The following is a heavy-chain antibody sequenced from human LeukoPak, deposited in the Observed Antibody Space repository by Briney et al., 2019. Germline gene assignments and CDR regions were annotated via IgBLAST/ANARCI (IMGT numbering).Heavy chain of an antibody. CDR1: GGSFSGYY. CDR2: INHSGST. J-gene: IGHJ5*02. Sequence: SETLSLTCAVYGGSFSGYYWSWIRQPPGKGLEWIGEINHSGSTNYNPSLKSRVTISVDTSKNQFSLKLSSVTAADTAVYYCATAIRGVLSWGQGTLVTVSS. D-gene: IGHD3-10*01. CDR3: ATAIRGVLS. V-gene: IGHV4-34*01.